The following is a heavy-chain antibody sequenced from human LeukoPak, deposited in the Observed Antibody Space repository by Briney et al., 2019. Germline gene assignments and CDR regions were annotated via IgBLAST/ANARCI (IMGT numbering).Heavy chain of an antibody. J-gene: IGHJ4*02. V-gene: IGHV4-31*03. Sequence: SSETLSLTCTVSGGSISSGGYYWSWIRQHPGKGLEWIGYIYYSGSTYYNPSLKSRVTISVDTSKNQFSLKLSSVTAADTAVYYCARGYDYGGTTLDYWGQGTLVTVSS. CDR1: GGSISSGGYY. CDR2: IYYSGST. D-gene: IGHD4-23*01. CDR3: ARGYDYGGTTLDY.